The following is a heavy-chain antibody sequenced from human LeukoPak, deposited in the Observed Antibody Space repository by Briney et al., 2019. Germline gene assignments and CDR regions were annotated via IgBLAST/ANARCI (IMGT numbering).Heavy chain of an antibody. CDR3: ARQLIGGWFDP. J-gene: IGHJ5*02. V-gene: IGHV4-59*01. D-gene: IGHD6-6*01. CDR2: IYYSGST. Sequence: SETLSLTCTVSGGSISSYYWSWIRQPPGKGLEWIGYIYYSGSTNYNPSLKSRVTISVDTSKNQFSLKLSSVTAADTAVYYCARQLIGGWFDPWGQGTLVTVSS. CDR1: GGSISSYY.